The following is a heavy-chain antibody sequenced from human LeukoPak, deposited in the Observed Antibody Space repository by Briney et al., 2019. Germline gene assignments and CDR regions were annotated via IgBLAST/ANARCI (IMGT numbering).Heavy chain of an antibody. CDR2: ISHSGST. D-gene: IGHD2-8*01. V-gene: IGHV4-34*01. J-gene: IGHJ5*02. CDR3: TKNNWFDP. CDR1: GGSLSGHF. Sequence: SETLFLTCGVYGGSLSGHFWSWIRQPPGKGLEWIGEISHSGSTTYNPSLKSRVTISLDTSKNQFSLKLSSVTAADTAVYYCTKNNWFDPWGQGTLVTVSS.